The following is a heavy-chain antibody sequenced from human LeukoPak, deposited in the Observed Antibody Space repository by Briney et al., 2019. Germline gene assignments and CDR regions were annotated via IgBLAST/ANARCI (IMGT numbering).Heavy chain of an antibody. Sequence: PSETLSLTCTVSGGSLSSGSYYWSWIRQPAGKGLEWSGRIYTSGSTNYNPSLKSRVTISVDTSKNQFSLKLSSVTAADTAVCCCAPDGGDIAAAIMNAFDIWPGGTIVSVST. CDR2: IYTSGST. J-gene: IGHJ3*02. D-gene: IGHD6-25*01. V-gene: IGHV4-61*02. CDR3: APDGGDIAAAIMNAFDI. CDR1: GGSLSSGSYY.